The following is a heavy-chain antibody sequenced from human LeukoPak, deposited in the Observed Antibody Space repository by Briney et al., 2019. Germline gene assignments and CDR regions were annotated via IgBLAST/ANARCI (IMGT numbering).Heavy chain of an antibody. D-gene: IGHD5-12*01. Sequence: ASVKVSCKASGYTFTSYDINWVRQATGQGLEWMGWMNPNSGNTGYAQKFQGRVTMTRNTSISTAYMELSSLRSEDTAVYYCATTPEMATNSFDYWGQGTLVTVSS. J-gene: IGHJ4*02. CDR2: MNPNSGNT. V-gene: IGHV1-8*01. CDR3: ATTPEMATNSFDY. CDR1: GYTFTSYD.